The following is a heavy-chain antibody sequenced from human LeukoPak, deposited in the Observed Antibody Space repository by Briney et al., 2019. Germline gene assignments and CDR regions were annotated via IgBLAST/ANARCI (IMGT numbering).Heavy chain of an antibody. CDR2: IYYSGST. J-gene: IGHJ5*02. D-gene: IGHD1-1*01. Sequence: SETLSLTCTVSGGSISSGGYYWSWIRQHPGKGLEWIGYIYYSGSTYYNPSLKSRVTISVDTSKNQFSLKLSSVTAADTAVYYCVRGLTTGTTYNWFDPWGQGTLVTVSS. V-gene: IGHV4-31*03. CDR3: VRGLTTGTTYNWFDP. CDR1: GGSISSGGYY.